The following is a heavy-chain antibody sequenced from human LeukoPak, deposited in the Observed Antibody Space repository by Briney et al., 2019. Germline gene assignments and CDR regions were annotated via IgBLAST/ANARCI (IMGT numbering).Heavy chain of an antibody. J-gene: IGHJ4*02. CDR3: VTAAAGTAYAF. CDR1: GFTLSTYA. CDR2: ITTDGGST. D-gene: IGHD6-25*01. Sequence: GGSLRLSCSASGFTLSTYAMHWVRQAPGKGLEYVSAITTDGGSTYYADSVKGRFTISRDNSRNTLYLQLSSLRPEDTALYYCVTAAAGTAYAFWGQGTLVTVSS. V-gene: IGHV3-64D*06.